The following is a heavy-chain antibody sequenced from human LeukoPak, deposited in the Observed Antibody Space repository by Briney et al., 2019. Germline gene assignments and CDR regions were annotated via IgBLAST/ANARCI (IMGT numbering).Heavy chain of an antibody. D-gene: IGHD3-10*01. CDR2: IYPGDSET. CDR1: GYMFNYYW. CDR3: ARLGVLITMIRGEMDF. Sequence: GESLKIPCQGSGYMFNYYWIAWVRQLPGKGPEWMGMIYPGDSETNYSPSFQGQVTFSVDKSTSTAYLQWNSLKASDSAIYYCARLGVLITMIRGEMDFWGQGTLVTVSS. J-gene: IGHJ4*02. V-gene: IGHV5-51*01.